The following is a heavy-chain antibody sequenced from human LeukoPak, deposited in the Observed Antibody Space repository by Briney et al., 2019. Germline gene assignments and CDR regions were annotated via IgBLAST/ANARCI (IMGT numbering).Heavy chain of an antibody. CDR1: GGSISSSSYY. V-gene: IGHV4-39*07. Sequence: SETLSLTCTVSGGSISSSSYYWGWIRQPPGKGLEWIGSIYYSGSTYYNPSLKSRVTISVDTSKNQFSLKLSSVTAADTAVYYCARLRRRYFDLWGRGTLVTVSS. CDR3: ARLRRRYFDL. J-gene: IGHJ2*01. CDR2: IYYSGST.